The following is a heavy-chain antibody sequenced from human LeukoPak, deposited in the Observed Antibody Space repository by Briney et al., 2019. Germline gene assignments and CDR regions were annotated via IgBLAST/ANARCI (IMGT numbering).Heavy chain of an antibody. Sequence: ASVKVSCKASGGTFSSYAINWVRQATGQGLEWMGWMNPNSGNTGYAQKFQGRVTITRNSSISTAYMELSSLRYEDTAVYYCARDEVGATHGGWFDPWGQGTLVTVSS. CDR2: MNPNSGNT. D-gene: IGHD1-26*01. V-gene: IGHV1-8*03. CDR3: ARDEVGATHGGWFDP. CDR1: GGTFSSYA. J-gene: IGHJ5*02.